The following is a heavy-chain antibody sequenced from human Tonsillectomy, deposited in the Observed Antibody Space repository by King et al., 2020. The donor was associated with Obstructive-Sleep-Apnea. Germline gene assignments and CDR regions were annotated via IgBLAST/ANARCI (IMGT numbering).Heavy chain of an antibody. D-gene: IGHD5-12*01. CDR1: GGSISSYY. V-gene: IGHV4-59*08. CDR2: IYYGGST. CDR3: ARRTWATIFDY. J-gene: IGHJ4*02. Sequence: LQLQESGPGLVKPSETLSLTCTVSGGSISSYYWSWIRQPPGKGLEWIGFIYYGGSTNYNPSLKSRVTISVDTSKNQFSLKLSSVTAADSAVYYCARRTWATIFDYWGQGTLVTVSS.